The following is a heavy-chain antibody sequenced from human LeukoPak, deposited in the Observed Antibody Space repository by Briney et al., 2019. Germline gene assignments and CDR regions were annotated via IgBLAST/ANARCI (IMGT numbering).Heavy chain of an antibody. Sequence: GGSLRLSCAASGFTFSSYSMNWVRQAPGKGLEWVSSISSSSSYIYYADSVKGRFTTSRDNAKNSLYLQMNSLRAEDTAVYYCARDLYSSSWYRVPFYWGQGTLVTVSS. V-gene: IGHV3-21*01. CDR2: ISSSSSYI. D-gene: IGHD6-13*01. J-gene: IGHJ4*02. CDR1: GFTFSSYS. CDR3: ARDLYSSSWYRVPFY.